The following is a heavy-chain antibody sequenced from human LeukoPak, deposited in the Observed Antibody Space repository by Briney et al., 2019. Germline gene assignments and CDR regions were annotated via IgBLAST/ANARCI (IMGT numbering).Heavy chain of an antibody. D-gene: IGHD3-22*01. CDR1: GGSFSGYY. Sequence: SETLSLTCAVYGGSFSGYYWSWIRQPPGKGLEWIGEINHSGSTNYNPSLKSRVTISVDTSKNQFSLKLSPVTAADTAVYYCARALPYYYDPHDAFDIWGQGTMVTVSS. CDR3: ARALPYYYDPHDAFDI. J-gene: IGHJ3*02. V-gene: IGHV4-34*01. CDR2: INHSGST.